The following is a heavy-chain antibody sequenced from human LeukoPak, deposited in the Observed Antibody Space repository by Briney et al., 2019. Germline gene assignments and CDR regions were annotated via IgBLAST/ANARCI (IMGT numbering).Heavy chain of an antibody. D-gene: IGHD2-2*01. CDR2: ISAYNGNT. Sequence: GASVKVSCKASGYTFTSYGISWVRQAPGQGLEWMGWISAYNGNTNYAQKLQGRVTMTTDTSTSTAYMELRSLRSDDTAVYYCARDGIVVVPAARPYYCGMDVWGKGTTVTVSS. V-gene: IGHV1-18*04. J-gene: IGHJ6*04. CDR1: GYTFTSYG. CDR3: ARDGIVVVPAARPYYCGMDV.